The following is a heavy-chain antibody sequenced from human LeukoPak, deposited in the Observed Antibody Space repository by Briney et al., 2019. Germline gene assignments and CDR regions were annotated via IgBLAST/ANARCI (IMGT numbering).Heavy chain of an antibody. V-gene: IGHV3-7*01. CDR1: GFTLSSFW. J-gene: IGHJ4*02. Sequence: GESLRLSCAASGFTLSSFWMSWVRQTPGKGLAWVANIKQDGSETYFVDSVKGRFTISRDNAKSSLFLQMNSLRAEDSAVYYCARAPPRHYYDNTEYYFDYWGQGTLVTVSS. CDR3: ARAPPRHYYDNTEYYFDY. D-gene: IGHD3-22*01. CDR2: IKQDGSET.